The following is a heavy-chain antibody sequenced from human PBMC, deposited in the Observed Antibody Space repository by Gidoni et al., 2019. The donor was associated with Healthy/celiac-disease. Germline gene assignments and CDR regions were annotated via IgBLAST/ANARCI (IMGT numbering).Heavy chain of an antibody. CDR1: GFTFSSYA. CDR2: ISGSGGST. D-gene: IGHD6-13*01. J-gene: IGHJ4*02. CDR3: AKELAAAGY. V-gene: IGHV3-23*01. Sequence: EVQLLESGGGLVQPGGSPRRSCAPSGFTFSSYATSWVRQARGKALGWVSAISGSGGSTYYAAAVKGRFTISRDNSKNTLYLQMNSQRAEDTAVYYCAKELAAAGYWGQGTLVTVSS.